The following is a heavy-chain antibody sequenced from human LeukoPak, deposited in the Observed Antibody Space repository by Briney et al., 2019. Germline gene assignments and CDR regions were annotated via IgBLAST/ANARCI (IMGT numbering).Heavy chain of an antibody. J-gene: IGHJ6*04. CDR3: ARGNYYDSSGALMDV. Sequence: SVKVSCKASGGTISNYAISWLRQAPGQGLEWMGGIIPIFGTANYPQKFQGRVTITTDESTSTAYMELSSLRSEDTAVYYCARGNYYDSSGALMDVWGKGTTVTVSS. CDR2: IIPIFGTA. CDR1: GGTISNYA. D-gene: IGHD3-22*01. V-gene: IGHV1-69*05.